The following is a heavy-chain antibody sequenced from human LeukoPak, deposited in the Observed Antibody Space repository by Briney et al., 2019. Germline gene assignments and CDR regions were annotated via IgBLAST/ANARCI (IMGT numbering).Heavy chain of an antibody. CDR1: GFTFSSYW. V-gene: IGHV3-74*01. CDR2: INSDGSST. D-gene: IGHD3-3*01. Sequence: GGSLRLSCAASGFTFSSYWMHWVRQAPGKGLVWVSRINSDGSSTSYADSVKGRFTISRDNATNTLYLQMNSLRAEDTAVYYCARAASYYDFSSGYYSPFDYWGQGTLVTVSS. J-gene: IGHJ4*02. CDR3: ARAASYYDFSSGYYSPFDY.